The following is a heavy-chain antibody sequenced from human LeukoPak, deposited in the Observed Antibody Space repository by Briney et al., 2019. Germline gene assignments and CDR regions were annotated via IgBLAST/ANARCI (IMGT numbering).Heavy chain of an antibody. D-gene: IGHD3-16*01. CDR2: IIPIFGTA. V-gene: IGHV1-69*05. CDR1: GGTFSSYA. CDR3: ASPPFGATGYFDY. Sequence: SSVKVSCKASGGTFSSYAISWVRQAPGQGLEWMGGIIPIFGTANYAQKFQGRVAITTDESTSTAYMELSSLRSEDTAVYYCASPPFGATGYFDYWGQGTLVTVSS. J-gene: IGHJ4*02.